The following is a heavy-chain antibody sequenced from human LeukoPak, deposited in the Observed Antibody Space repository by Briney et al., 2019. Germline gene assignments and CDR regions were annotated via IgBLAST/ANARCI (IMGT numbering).Heavy chain of an antibody. J-gene: IGHJ4*02. CDR2: ISYDGSNK. V-gene: IGHV3-30-3*01. CDR3: ASEIAARGVY. D-gene: IGHD6-6*01. CDR1: GFTFSSYA. Sequence: PGGSLRLSCAASGFTFSSYAMHWVRQAPGKGLEWVAVISYDGSNKYYADSVKGRFTISRDNAKNSLYLQMNSLRAEDTAVYYCASEIAARGVYWGQGTLVTVSS.